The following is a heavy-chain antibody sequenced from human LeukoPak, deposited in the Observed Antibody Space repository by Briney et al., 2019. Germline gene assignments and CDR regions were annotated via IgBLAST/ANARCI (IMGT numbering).Heavy chain of an antibody. Sequence: GGSLRLSCAAPGFTFDDYAMHWVRQAPGKGLEWVSGISWNSGSIGYADSVKGRFTISRDNAKNSLYLQMNSLRAEDMALYYCAKDLTRAVAGLLDYWGQGTLVTVSS. V-gene: IGHV3-9*03. D-gene: IGHD6-19*01. CDR2: ISWNSGSI. J-gene: IGHJ4*02. CDR1: GFTFDDYA. CDR3: AKDLTRAVAGLLDY.